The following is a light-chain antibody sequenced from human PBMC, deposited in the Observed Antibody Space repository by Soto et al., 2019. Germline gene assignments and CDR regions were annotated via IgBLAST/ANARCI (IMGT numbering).Light chain of an antibody. Sequence: EIVMTQSPATLSVSPGEGATLSCRASESVSISLAWYQHKPGQPPRLLIHGASTRASGIPPRFSGSGSGTEFTLTISSLQSEDSAAYFCQHYHVWPKWTFGPGTKVDIK. J-gene: IGKJ1*01. CDR3: QHYHVWPKWT. CDR2: GAS. V-gene: IGKV3D-15*01. CDR1: ESVSIS.